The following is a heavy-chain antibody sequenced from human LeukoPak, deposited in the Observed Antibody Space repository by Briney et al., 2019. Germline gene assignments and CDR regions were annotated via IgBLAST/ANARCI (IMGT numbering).Heavy chain of an antibody. D-gene: IGHD5-18*01. CDR3: TKLEGYTAMVYCYMDG. CDR1: GFTFSSYA. CDR2: ISGSGDTT. V-gene: IGHV3-23*01. J-gene: IGHJ6*03. Sequence: GGSLRLSCGASGFTFSSYAMSWVRQAPGQGLEWVSAISGSGDTTYYADSVKGWFTISRDNSKNTLYLQMNSLRGEDTALYYCTKLEGYTAMVYCYMDGWGKGTTVTVSS.